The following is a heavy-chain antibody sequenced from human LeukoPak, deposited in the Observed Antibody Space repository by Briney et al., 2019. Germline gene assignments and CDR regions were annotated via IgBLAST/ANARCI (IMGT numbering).Heavy chain of an antibody. J-gene: IGHJ4*02. CDR2: IKQGGSEK. D-gene: IGHD3-22*01. V-gene: IGHV3-7*01. CDR3: ARGGYYYDSSGYYDY. CDR1: GFILRSYW. Sequence: GGSVSLFCAASGFILRSYWMRGVPQAPGEGGEWVTNIKQGGSEKYYVHSVKGRFTISRDNPKNSLYLQMNSLRAEDTAVYYCARGGYYYDSSGYYDYWGQGTMVTVSS.